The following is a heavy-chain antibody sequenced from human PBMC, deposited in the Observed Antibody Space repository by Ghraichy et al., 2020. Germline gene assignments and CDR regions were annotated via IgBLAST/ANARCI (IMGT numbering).Heavy chain of an antibody. CDR3: ARGSTAPEFIAVAGTAFDY. CDR2: INHSGST. Sequence: SETLSLTCAVYGGSFSGYYWSWIRQPPGKGLEWIGEINHSGSTNYNPSLKSRVTISVDTSKNQFSLKLSSVTAADTAVYYCARGSTAPEFIAVAGTAFDYWGQGTLVTVSS. V-gene: IGHV4-34*01. D-gene: IGHD6-19*01. CDR1: GGSFSGYY. J-gene: IGHJ4*02.